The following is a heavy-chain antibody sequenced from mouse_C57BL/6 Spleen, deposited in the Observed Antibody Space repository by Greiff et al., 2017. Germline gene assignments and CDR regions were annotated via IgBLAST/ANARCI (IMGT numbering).Heavy chain of an antibody. V-gene: IGHV1-69*01. CDR2: IDPSDSYT. J-gene: IGHJ2*01. D-gene: IGHD2-2*01. CDR1: GYTFTSYW. CDR3: ARSRGYDGEGYFDY. Sequence: VQLQQPGAELVMPGASVKLSCKASGYTFTSYWMHWVKQRPGQGLEWIGEIDPSDSYTNYNQKFKGKSTLTVDKSSSTAYMQLSSLTSEDSAVYYCARSRGYDGEGYFDYWGQGTTLTVSS.